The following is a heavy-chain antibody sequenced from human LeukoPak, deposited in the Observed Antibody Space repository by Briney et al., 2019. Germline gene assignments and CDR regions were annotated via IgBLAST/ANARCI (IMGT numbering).Heavy chain of an antibody. CDR1: GFTFTNAL. Sequence: PGGSLRLSCAASGFTFTNALMNWVRQAPGKGLKWVAFISDNGRRTYYLESVEGLFTISRDDSKNTLYLQMNSLRVEDTAVYYCARDRIGKYSIDYWGQGTLVTVSS. D-gene: IGHD2-15*01. CDR3: ARDRIGKYSIDY. CDR2: ISDNGRRT. J-gene: IGHJ4*02. V-gene: IGHV3-30*04.